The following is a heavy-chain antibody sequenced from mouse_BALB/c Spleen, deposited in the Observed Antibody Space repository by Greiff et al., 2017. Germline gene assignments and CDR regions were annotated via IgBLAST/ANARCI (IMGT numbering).Heavy chain of an antibody. CDR1: GYAFSSYW. Sequence: QVQLQQSGAELVRPGSSVKISCKASGYAFSSYWMNWVKQRPGQGLEWIGQIYPGDGDTNYNGKFKGKATLTADKSSSTAYMQLSSLTSEDSAVYFCARFPTTVVATYYAMDYWGQGSSVTVSS. CDR2: IYPGDGDT. CDR3: ARFPTTVVATYYAMDY. V-gene: IGHV1-80*01. D-gene: IGHD1-1*01. J-gene: IGHJ4*01.